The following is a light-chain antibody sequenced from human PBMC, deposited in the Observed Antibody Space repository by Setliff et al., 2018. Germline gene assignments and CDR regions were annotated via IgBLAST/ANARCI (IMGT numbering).Light chain of an antibody. CDR2: DVF. Sequence: QSALTQPASVSGSPGQSITISCTGTSSDVGAYNYVSWYQQHPGKAPKLMIYDVFKRPSGVPDRFSGSKSGNTASLTISGLQAEDESDYYCCSYAGNSYVFGTGTKVTVL. CDR3: CSYAGNSYV. J-gene: IGLJ1*01. V-gene: IGLV2-11*01. CDR1: SSDVGAYNY.